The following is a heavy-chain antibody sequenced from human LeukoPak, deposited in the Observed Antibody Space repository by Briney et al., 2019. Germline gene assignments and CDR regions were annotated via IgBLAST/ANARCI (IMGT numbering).Heavy chain of an antibody. Sequence: SETLSLTCAVYGGSFSGYYWSWIRQPPGKGLEWIGEINHSGSTNYNPSLKSRVTISVDTSKNQFSLKLSSVTAADTAAYYCARPSMDYGDYEAYFAYWGQGTLVTVSS. CDR2: INHSGST. V-gene: IGHV4-34*01. D-gene: IGHD4-17*01. CDR1: GGSFSGYY. CDR3: ARPSMDYGDYEAYFAY. J-gene: IGHJ4*02.